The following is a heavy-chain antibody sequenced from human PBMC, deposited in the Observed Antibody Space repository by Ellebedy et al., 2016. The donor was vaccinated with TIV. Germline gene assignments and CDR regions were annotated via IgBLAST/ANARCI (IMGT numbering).Heavy chain of an antibody. D-gene: IGHD2-15*01. Sequence: HTGGSLRLSCAASGFTLRTYWMHWVRQAPGKGLVWLSRLKSDGVTTSYADSVKGRFTISRDDAKNTLYLQMNSLRADDTAVYYCATGVVATSDLDYWGQGTLVTVSS. J-gene: IGHJ4*02. CDR1: GFTLRTYW. V-gene: IGHV3-74*01. CDR3: ATGVVATSDLDY. CDR2: LKSDGVTT.